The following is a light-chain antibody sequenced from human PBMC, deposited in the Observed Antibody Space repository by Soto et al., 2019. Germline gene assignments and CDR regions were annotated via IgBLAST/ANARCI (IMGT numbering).Light chain of an antibody. CDR1: QGIGNT. CDR2: SAS. CDR3: QKYNTVPAT. Sequence: DIQMTKSPPSLSASVGDSVTITCRASQGIGNTLAWYQQKPGTVPKLLIYSASTLQSGVPSRFSGSGSGTDFALTIISLQPEDVAAYYCQKYNTVPATFGQGTRLEIK. J-gene: IGKJ5*01. V-gene: IGKV1-27*01.